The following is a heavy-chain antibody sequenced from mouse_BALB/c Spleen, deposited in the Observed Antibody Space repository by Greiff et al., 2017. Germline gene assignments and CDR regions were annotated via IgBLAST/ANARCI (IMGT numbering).Heavy chain of an antibody. CDR2: IRLKSNNYAT. Sequence: EVMLVESGGGLVQPGGSMKLSCVASGFTFSNYWMNWVRQSPEKGLEWVAEIRLKSNNYATHYAESVKGRFTISRDDSKSSVYLQMNNLRAEDTGIYYCTRPLLLRSFAYWGQGTLVTVSA. V-gene: IGHV6-6*02. CDR3: TRPLLLRSFAY. CDR1: GFTFSNYW. J-gene: IGHJ3*01. D-gene: IGHD1-1*01.